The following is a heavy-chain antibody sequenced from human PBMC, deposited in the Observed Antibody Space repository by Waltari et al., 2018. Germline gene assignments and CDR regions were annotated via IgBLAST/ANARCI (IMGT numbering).Heavy chain of an antibody. Sequence: VEVGGGGGQPWRTPKTPCAGSGVHFSQYSLPRGRQAPGKGLEWVAVISYDGSNKYYADSVKGRFTISRDNSKNTLYLQMNSLRAEDTAVYYCARDRTVKAVAGIWGQGTLVTVSS. D-gene: IGHD6-19*01. J-gene: IGHJ4*02. CDR2: ISYDGSNK. CDR3: ARDRTVKAVAGI. CDR1: GVHFSQYS. V-gene: IGHV3-30-3*01.